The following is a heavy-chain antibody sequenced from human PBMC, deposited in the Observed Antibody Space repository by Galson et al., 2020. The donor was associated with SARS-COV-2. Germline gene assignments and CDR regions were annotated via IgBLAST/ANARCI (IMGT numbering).Heavy chain of an antibody. V-gene: IGHV5-51*01. CDR3: ARHGASSGWYEGIDS. D-gene: IGHD6-19*01. CDR2: IYPGDTYT. CDR1: GYSFPDYW. Sequence: GESLKISCKGSGYSFPDYWIGRVRQIPGKGLEWMGVIYPGDTYTIYNPSFQGQLTITADQSISTAYPQLSSLKAPDTAMYYCARHGASSGWYEGIDSWGQGTLGTVSS. J-gene: IGHJ4*02.